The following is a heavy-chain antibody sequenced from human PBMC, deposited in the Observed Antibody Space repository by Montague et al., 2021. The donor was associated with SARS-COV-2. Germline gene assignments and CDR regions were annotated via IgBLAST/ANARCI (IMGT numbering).Heavy chain of an antibody. CDR1: RFTFSSYE. J-gene: IGHJ6*02. Sequence: SLRLSCVASRFTFSSYEMNCVRQAPVKGLEWVSYLTSSGTTIYYADSXKGRFTISRDNAKNSLYLQMNSLRAEDTAVYYCARGGGGYDYFFNYYGMDVWGQGTTVTVSS. D-gene: IGHD5-12*01. CDR2: LTSSGTTI. CDR3: ARGGGGYDYFFNYYGMDV. V-gene: IGHV3-48*03.